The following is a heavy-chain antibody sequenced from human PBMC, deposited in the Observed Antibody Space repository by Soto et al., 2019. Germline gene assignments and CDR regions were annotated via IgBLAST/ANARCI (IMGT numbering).Heavy chain of an antibody. V-gene: IGHV4-59*01. Sequence: QVQLQESGPGLVKPSETLSLACSVSGDSITHNYWSWIRQPPGKGLEWIAYISHSARINYNPSLKGRVSRSLDTSKNQFSLRVNSLTPADTAVYYCARTQGSGVSDYWGQGTLVTVSS. CDR3: ARTQGSGVSDY. CDR2: ISHSARI. CDR1: GDSITHNY. D-gene: IGHD3-3*01. J-gene: IGHJ4*02.